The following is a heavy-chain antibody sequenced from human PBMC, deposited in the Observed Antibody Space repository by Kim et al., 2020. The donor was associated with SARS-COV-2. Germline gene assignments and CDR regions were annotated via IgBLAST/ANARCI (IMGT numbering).Heavy chain of an antibody. CDR2: IYYSGST. CDR1: GGSISSGDYY. J-gene: IGHJ5*02. V-gene: IGHV4-30-4*01. Sequence: SETLSLTCTVSGGSISSGDYYWSWIRQPPGKGLEWIGYIYYSGSTYYNPSLKSRVTISVDTSKNQFSLKLSSVTAADTAVYYCARDDRYCSGGSCSWGQGTLVTVSS. D-gene: IGHD2-15*01. CDR3: ARDDRYCSGGSCS.